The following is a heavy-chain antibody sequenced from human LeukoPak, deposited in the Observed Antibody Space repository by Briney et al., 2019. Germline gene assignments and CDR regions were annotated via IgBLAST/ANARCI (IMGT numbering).Heavy chain of an antibody. CDR3: ARYEYFDL. J-gene: IGHJ4*02. V-gene: IGHV3-30*02. D-gene: IGHD2-15*01. CDR2: IRYDGSDQ. CDR1: GFTFSSYD. Sequence: QPGGSLRLSCAASGFTFSSYDTHWVRQAPGKGLEWVAFIRYDGSDQYYADSVKGRFTISRDNSKNTLSLHLNSLRSEDTAVYYCARYEYFDLWGQGTLVIVSS.